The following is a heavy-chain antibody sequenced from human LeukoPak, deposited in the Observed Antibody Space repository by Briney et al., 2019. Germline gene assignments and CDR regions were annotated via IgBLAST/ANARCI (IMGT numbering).Heavy chain of an antibody. Sequence: PSETLFLTCAVYGGSFSGYYWSWIRQPPGKGLEWIGEINHSGSTNYNPSLKSRVTISVDTSKNQFSLKLSSVPAADTAVYYCARRRYYGSGSYYPRNWFDPWGQGTLVTVSS. V-gene: IGHV4-34*01. CDR3: ARRRYYGSGSYYPRNWFDP. D-gene: IGHD3-10*01. J-gene: IGHJ5*02. CDR2: INHSGST. CDR1: GGSFSGYY.